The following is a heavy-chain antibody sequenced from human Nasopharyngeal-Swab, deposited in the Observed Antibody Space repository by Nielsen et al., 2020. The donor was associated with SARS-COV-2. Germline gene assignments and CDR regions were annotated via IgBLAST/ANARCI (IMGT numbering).Heavy chain of an antibody. V-gene: IGHV3-74*01. CDR1: GFTFSSYW. D-gene: IGHD1-14*01. CDR2: INSEGSST. J-gene: IGHJ5*02. CDR3: VRSPSSISPGWFDP. Sequence: GGSLRLSCAASGFTFSSYWMHWVRQAPGKGLVWVSRINSEGSSTSYADSVKGRFTISRDNAKNTLYLQMNSLRADDTAVYYCVRSPSSISPGWFDPWGQGTLVTVSS.